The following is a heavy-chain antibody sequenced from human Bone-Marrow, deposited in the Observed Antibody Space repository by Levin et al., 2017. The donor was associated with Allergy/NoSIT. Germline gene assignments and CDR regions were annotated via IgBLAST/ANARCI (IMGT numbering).Heavy chain of an antibody. V-gene: IGHV3-66*01. D-gene: IGHD3-22*01. CDR1: GFTVSSNY. CDR3: ARVPHVYDTSGFYSDNYYYYYGLDV. Sequence: LSLTCAASGFTVSSNYMTWVRQAPGKGLEWVSVIYTGGSTYYADSVKGRFTISRDTSKNTLYLQMNSLRDEDTAVYYCARVPHVYDTSGFYSDNYYYYYGLDVWGQGTTVTVSS. CDR2: IYTGGST. J-gene: IGHJ6*02.